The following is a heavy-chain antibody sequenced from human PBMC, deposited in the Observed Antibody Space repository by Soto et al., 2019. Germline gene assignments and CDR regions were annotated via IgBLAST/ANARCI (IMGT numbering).Heavy chain of an antibody. CDR3: VREDWHRFDS. CDR1: GFMFSAYW. CDR2: ISGGASDK. V-gene: IGHV3-7*01. Sequence: EVQLVESGGRLVQPGGSLPLSCAASGFMFSAYWMSWVRQDPGKGLEWVATISGGASDKFYVDSVKGRFTISRDDSKNTLYLQMNSLRDEDTAVYYCVREDWHRFDSWGQGTLVTVSS. D-gene: IGHD2-21*01. J-gene: IGHJ4*02.